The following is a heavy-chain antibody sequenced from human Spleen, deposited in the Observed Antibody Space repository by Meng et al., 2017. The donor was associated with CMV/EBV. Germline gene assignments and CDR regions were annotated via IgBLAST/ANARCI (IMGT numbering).Heavy chain of an antibody. CDR1: VYIFSGYY. J-gene: IGHJ1*01. Sequence: AAVYIFSGYYIRWVRQAPRQGLAWVGSFNPNSDATNYAQKFQGRVTMTGDTSISTAYMELITLRSDDTAVYYCAREYCSSTHCPCEPWGQGTLVTVSS. D-gene: IGHD2-2*01. CDR2: FNPNSDAT. CDR3: AREYCSSTHCPCEP. V-gene: IGHV1-2*02.